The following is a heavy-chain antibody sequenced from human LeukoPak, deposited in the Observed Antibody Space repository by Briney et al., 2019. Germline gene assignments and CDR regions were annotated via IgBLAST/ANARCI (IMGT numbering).Heavy chain of an antibody. Sequence: SLITCDCTTPSSAPSLNGRFTISRDNAKNTVYVKMNSLRAEDTAVYYCAIAVASTQADYWGQGTLVTVSS. CDR2: ITCDCTTP. J-gene: IGHJ4*02. CDR3: AIAVASTQADY. D-gene: IGHD6-19*01. V-gene: IGHV3-74*01.